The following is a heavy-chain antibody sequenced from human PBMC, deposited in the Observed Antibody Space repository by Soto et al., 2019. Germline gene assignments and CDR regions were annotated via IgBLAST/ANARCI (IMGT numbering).Heavy chain of an antibody. D-gene: IGHD6-19*01. CDR1: GFTFSSYG. CDR3: AKDGRGSRGWDNSFDY. CDR2: ISYDGSNK. J-gene: IGHJ4*02. V-gene: IGHV3-30*18. Sequence: QVQLVESGGGVVQPGRSLRLSCAASGFTFSSYGMHWVRQAPGKGLEWVAVISYDGSNKYYADSVKGRFTISRDNSKNTLYLQMNSLRAEDTAVYYCAKDGRGSRGWDNSFDYWGQGTLVTVSS.